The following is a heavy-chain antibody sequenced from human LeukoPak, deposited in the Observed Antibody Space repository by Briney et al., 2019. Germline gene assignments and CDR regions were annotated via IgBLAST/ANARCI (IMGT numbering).Heavy chain of an antibody. CDR1: GFPFIEYS. D-gene: IGHD1-1*01. V-gene: IGHV3-48*01. J-gene: IGHJ4*02. Sequence: GGSLRLSCTASGFPFIEYSMNWVRQVPGKGLEWIAYIGIDSGNTKYADSVRGRFTISADKAKNSVYLQMNSLRVGDTAGYYCSRDHNYAFDNWGQGTLVSVAS. CDR2: IGIDSGNT. CDR3: SRDHNYAFDN.